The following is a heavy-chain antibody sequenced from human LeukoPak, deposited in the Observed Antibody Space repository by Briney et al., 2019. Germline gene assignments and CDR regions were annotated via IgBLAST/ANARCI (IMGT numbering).Heavy chain of an antibody. J-gene: IGHJ3*02. Sequence: PAGSLRLLCAVRGVTFNNYSRYWLRQAPGKGLPWVSSISGISNYIYYADSVKGRFTISRDNAKNSLYLHTTSLSAEDTAVYYCARGLQLWYPGDAFDIWGQGTMVTVSS. CDR2: ISGISNYI. V-gene: IGHV3-21*01. CDR3: ARGLQLWYPGDAFDI. D-gene: IGHD5-18*01. CDR1: GVTFNNYS.